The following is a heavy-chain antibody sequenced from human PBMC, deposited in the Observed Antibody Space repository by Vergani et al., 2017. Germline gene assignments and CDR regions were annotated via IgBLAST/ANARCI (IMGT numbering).Heavy chain of an antibody. Sequence: EVQLLESGGGLVQPGGSLRLSCAASGFTFSSYAMSWVRQAPGKGLEWVSAIRGRGGSTYYANSVKGRFTLSRANSKNTLYLQMNSLRAEDTAVYYCAKAVIVVPAAITGIRAYYYYYMDVWGKGTTVTVSS. D-gene: IGHD2-2*01. J-gene: IGHJ6*03. CDR2: IRGRGGST. CDR1: GFTFSSYA. V-gene: IGHV3-23*01. CDR3: AKAVIVVPAAITGIRAYYYYYMDV.